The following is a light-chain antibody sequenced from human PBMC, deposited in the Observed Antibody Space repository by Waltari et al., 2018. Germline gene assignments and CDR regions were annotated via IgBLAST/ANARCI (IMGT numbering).Light chain of an antibody. V-gene: IGKV1-33*01. Sequence: DIQMTQSPSSLSASVGDRCTITCQASRDINNYLNWYQQKPGKAPKLLIYDASTLETGVPSRFSGSGSGTDFVFTISRLQPEDIATYYCQHYDGVPPWTFGQGTRVDFK. CDR2: DAS. CDR3: QHYDGVPPWT. CDR1: RDINNY. J-gene: IGKJ1*01.